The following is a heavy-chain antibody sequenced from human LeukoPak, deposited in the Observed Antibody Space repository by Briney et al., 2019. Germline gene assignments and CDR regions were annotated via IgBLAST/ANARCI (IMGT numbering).Heavy chain of an antibody. CDR1: GYTFTNYH. CDR3: ARDTPYYGSGLDYGGNFDY. V-gene: IGHV1-46*04. Sequence: GASVMVSCKASGYTFTNYHVHWVRHAPGQGLEWMGIINPSGGTTTYAQKLQGRVTMTRDTSTTTVYMELSSLTSEDTAVYYCARDTPYYGSGLDYGGNFDYWGQGTLVTVSS. D-gene: IGHD3-10*01. CDR2: INPSGGTT. J-gene: IGHJ4*02.